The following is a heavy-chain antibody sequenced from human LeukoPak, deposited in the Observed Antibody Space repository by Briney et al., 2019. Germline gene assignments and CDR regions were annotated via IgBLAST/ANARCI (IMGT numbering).Heavy chain of an antibody. CDR2: INYSGTT. V-gene: IGHV4-59*08. Sequence: PSETLSLTCTVSGGSISSYYWSWIRQPPGKGLEWIGYINYSGTTNYNPSLKSRVTISVDTSKNQFSLKLTSVTAADTAVYYCARHGVNSSYYYGLDVWGQGTTVTVSS. D-gene: IGHD3-10*01. CDR1: GGSISSYY. CDR3: ARHGVNSSYYYGLDV. J-gene: IGHJ6*02.